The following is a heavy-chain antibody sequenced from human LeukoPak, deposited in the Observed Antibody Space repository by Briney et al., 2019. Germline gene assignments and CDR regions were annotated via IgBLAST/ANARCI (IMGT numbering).Heavy chain of an antibody. Sequence: GGSLRLSCAASGFTFSNYAMHWVRQAPGKGLEYVSGISTNGGSTYYADSVKGRFTISRDNSKNTLFLQMGSLRAEDMAVYYCARDRTGTSWFDPGGQGTLVTVSS. CDR1: GFTFSNYA. V-gene: IGHV3-64*02. CDR2: ISTNGGST. CDR3: ARDRTGTSWFDP. J-gene: IGHJ5*02. D-gene: IGHD1-1*01.